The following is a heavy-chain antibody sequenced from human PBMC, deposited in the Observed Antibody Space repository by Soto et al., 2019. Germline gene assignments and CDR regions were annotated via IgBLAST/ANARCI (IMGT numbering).Heavy chain of an antibody. CDR1: GGSISGYY. Sequence: PSETLSLTCTVSGGSISGYYWSWIRQPPGKGLEWIGYIYYSGSINYNPSLKSRVTISIDTSKNQFSLKLISVTAADTAVYYCASRRDFLYYGMDVWGQGTRVTVCS. D-gene: IGHD3-3*01. J-gene: IGHJ6*02. V-gene: IGHV4-59*01. CDR2: IYYSGSI. CDR3: ASRRDFLYYGMDV.